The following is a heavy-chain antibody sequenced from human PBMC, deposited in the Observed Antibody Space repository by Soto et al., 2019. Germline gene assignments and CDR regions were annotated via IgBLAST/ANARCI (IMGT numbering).Heavy chain of an antibody. CDR3: EGELLGDLSLFDY. CDR2: TYYRSTWYN. CDR1: GDSVSSNSAA. J-gene: IGHJ4*02. Sequence: SQTLSLTCAISGDSVSSNSAAWNWIRQSPSRGLEWLGRTYYRSTWYNDYAVSVKSRITINPHTSKNQLSLQLNSVTPGDTVFYYGEGELLGDLSLFDYWGQGTLDTVSS. D-gene: IGHD3-16*02. V-gene: IGHV6-1*01.